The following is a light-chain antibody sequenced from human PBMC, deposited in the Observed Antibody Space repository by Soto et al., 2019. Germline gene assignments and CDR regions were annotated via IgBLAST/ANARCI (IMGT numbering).Light chain of an antibody. CDR2: AAP. V-gene: IGKV1-17*01. CDR1: QGIRSD. CDR3: LQHNSYPLT. J-gene: IGKJ4*01. Sequence: DIQMTQSPSSLSASVGDKVTITCGASQGIRSDLGWYQQKPGKAPKRLIYAAPSLQSGVPSRFSGSGSGTEFTLTISSLQPEDFATYYCLQHNSYPLTFGGGTKVEIK.